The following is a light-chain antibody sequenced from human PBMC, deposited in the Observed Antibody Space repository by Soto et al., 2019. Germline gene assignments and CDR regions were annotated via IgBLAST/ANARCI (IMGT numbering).Light chain of an antibody. CDR3: HHFDTAGT. V-gene: IGKV3-20*01. J-gene: IGKJ2*01. Sequence: ESVLTQSPGTLSLSPGERATLSCRASQSVRGSHLGWYQQKPGQAPRLLIYSASSRATGVPDRFSGSGSGTDFSLTISRLEPEDFALYYCHHFDTAGTFGQGTTLEI. CDR1: QSVRGSH. CDR2: SAS.